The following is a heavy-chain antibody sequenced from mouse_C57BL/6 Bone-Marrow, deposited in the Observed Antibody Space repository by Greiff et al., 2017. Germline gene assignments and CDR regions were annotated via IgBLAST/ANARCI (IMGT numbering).Heavy chain of an antibody. CDR3: TRVGDDGYYERDY. D-gene: IGHD2-3*01. V-gene: IGHV1-15*01. Sequence: QVQLKQSGAELVRPGASVTLSCKASGYTFTDYEMHWVKQTTVHGLEWIGAIDPETGGTAYNQKFKGKAILTADKSSSTADMELRSLTSEDSAVYYCTRVGDDGYYERDYWGQGTTLTVSS. CDR1: GYTFTDYE. CDR2: IDPETGGT. J-gene: IGHJ2*01.